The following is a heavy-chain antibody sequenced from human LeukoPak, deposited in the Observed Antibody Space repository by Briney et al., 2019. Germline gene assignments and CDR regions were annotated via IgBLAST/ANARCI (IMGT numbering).Heavy chain of an antibody. Sequence: GGSLRLSCIASGFTFNAYGILWVRQAPGKGLEWVAGISNDGSSKDYADSVKGRLTISRDNSKNTVYLQMNSLRAEDTAVYYCAKDPYGTRYFDYWGQGTLVTVSS. CDR2: ISNDGSSK. V-gene: IGHV3-30*18. CDR3: AKDPYGTRYFDY. D-gene: IGHD2-2*01. CDR1: GFTFNAYG. J-gene: IGHJ4*02.